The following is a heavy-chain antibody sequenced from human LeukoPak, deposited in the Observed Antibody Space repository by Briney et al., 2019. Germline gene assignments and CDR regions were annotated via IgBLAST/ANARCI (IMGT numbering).Heavy chain of an antibody. J-gene: IGHJ4*02. V-gene: IGHV3-48*02. D-gene: IGHD6-13*01. CDR1: GFVFGTYS. CDR2: ISSSSSSI. CDR3: ARDIEIAAAYYFDY. Sequence: PGGSLRLSCAASGFVFGTYSMNWVRQAPGKGLEWVSYISSSSSSIYYADSVKGRFAISRDNANNSLYLQMNSLRDEDTAVYYCARDIEIAAAYYFDYWGQGTLVTVSS.